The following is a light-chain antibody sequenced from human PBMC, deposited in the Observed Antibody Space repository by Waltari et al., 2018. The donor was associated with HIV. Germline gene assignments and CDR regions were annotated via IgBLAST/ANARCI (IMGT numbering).Light chain of an antibody. CDR3: EHYANPPLT. CDR2: GAS. V-gene: IGKV3-20*01. Sequence: VFTQSPVSLSLSPGDRATLSCRASQSVSRRNLAWYQQKPGQPPRLILYGASIRAPGIPPRFSGSGSGTDFTLTISRLEPEDFAVYYCEHYANPPLTFGGGTKVEI. CDR1: QSVSRRN. J-gene: IGKJ4*01.